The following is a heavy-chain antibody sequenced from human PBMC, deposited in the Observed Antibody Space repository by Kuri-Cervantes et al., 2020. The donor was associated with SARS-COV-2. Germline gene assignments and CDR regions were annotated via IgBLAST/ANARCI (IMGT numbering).Heavy chain of an antibody. V-gene: IGHV3-48*02. CDR2: ISSSSSTI. D-gene: IGHD3-22*01. Sequence: GESLMISCAASGFTFSSYSMNWVRQAPGKGLEWVSYISSSSSTIYYADSVKGRFTISRDNAKNSLYLQMNSLRDEDTAVYYCAREGYYDSSGYFDYWGQGTLVTVSS. CDR3: AREGYYDSSGYFDY. CDR1: GFTFSSYS. J-gene: IGHJ4*02.